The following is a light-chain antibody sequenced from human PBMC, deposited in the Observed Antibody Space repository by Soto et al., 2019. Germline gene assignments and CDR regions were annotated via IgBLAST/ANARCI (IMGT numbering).Light chain of an antibody. Sequence: ILLTQSPATLSVTLWEIVTLSWRASQSVDINLAWYQQNPGQAPRLLIYGASTRATGMPARFSGRGSGTEFTLTISSLQSEDFAVYYCQQYRNWPRTFGQGTKVDIK. CDR1: QSVDIN. V-gene: IGKV3-15*01. CDR2: GAS. J-gene: IGKJ1*01. CDR3: QQYRNWPRT.